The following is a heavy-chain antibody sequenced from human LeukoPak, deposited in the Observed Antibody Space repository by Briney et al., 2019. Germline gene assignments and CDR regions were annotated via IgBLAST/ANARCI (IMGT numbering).Heavy chain of an antibody. V-gene: IGHV3-33*01. D-gene: IGHD3-22*01. J-gene: IGHJ3*02. CDR2: IWYDGSNK. CDR1: GFTFSNYG. Sequence: HTGGSLRLSCAASGFTFSNYGMHWVRQGPGMGLEWVAVIWYDGSNKYYADSVKGRFTISRDNSKNTLYLQMNSLRAEDTAVYYYARSPYYYGSSGYYFAFDIWGQGTMVTVSS. CDR3: ARSPYYYGSSGYYFAFDI.